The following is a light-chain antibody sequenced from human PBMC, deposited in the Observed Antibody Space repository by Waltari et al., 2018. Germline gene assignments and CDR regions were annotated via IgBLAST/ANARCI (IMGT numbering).Light chain of an antibody. CDR3: YSAADNSLV. J-gene: IGLJ2*01. V-gene: IGLV3-27*01. Sequence: WVQQKPGQAPLVVIYKDSERPSGIPERFSGSSSGTTVTLTVSGAQVDDEADYYCYSAADNSLVFGGGTKLTVL. CDR2: KDS.